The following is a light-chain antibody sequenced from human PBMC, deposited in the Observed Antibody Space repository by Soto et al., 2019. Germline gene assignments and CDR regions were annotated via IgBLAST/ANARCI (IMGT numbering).Light chain of an antibody. CDR3: QQCSYWPPST. Sequence: EIVLTQSPATLSLSPGDRATLSCRASQSIVSYLAWYQQRPGQAPRLLIYDASNTATGIPARFSGSGSGTEFTLAISSLEREDFAVYYCQQCSYWPPSTFGQGTKLEIK. V-gene: IGKV3-11*01. CDR1: QSIVSY. CDR2: DAS. J-gene: IGKJ2*01.